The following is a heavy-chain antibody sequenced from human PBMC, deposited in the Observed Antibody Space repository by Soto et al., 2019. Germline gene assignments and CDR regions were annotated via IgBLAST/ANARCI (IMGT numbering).Heavy chain of an antibody. CDR1: GYIFTNYD. V-gene: IGHV1-3*01. CDR2: INASNGNT. J-gene: IGHJ4*02. Sequence: ASVKVSCKASGYIFTNYDINWVRQATGQRLEWMGWINASNGNTRYAQKFQGRVTITRDTSASTAYMELSSLRSEDTAVYYCARGGEPIDYWGQGTLVTVSS. D-gene: IGHD2-21*01. CDR3: ARGGEPIDY.